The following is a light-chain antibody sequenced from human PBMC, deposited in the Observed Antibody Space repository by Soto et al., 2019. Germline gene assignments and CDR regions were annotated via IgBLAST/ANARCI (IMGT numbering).Light chain of an antibody. V-gene: IGKV1-17*01. CDR3: QQYITYST. J-gene: IGKJ1*01. Sequence: IEMTQSPSSLSVSVGDRVTITCRASQGIRHDLGWYQQKPGKAPNLLISGASTLEEGVPSRFRGSGSGTEFTLTITSLQTDDFATYCCQQYITYSTFGQGTRVEIE. CDR2: GAS. CDR1: QGIRHD.